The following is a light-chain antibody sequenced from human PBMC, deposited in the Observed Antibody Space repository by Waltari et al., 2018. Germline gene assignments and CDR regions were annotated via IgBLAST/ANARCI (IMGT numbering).Light chain of an antibody. CDR2: EVS. J-gene: IGLJ1*01. Sequence: SALTQPASVSGPPGQSITISCPGTDSDVGAYDFVSWYQQHPGKAPHLIIYEVSNRPSGISNRFSASKSGNTASLTISGLQAEDEADYYCSSYTTSSAPGVFGTGTRVTVL. CDR1: DSDVGAYDF. CDR3: SSYTTSSAPGV. V-gene: IGLV2-14*01.